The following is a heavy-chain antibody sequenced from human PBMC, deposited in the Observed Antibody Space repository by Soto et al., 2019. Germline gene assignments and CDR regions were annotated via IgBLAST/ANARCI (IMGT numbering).Heavy chain of an antibody. Sequence: QITLKESGPTVVKPTQTLTLTCTFSGFSLSTSGVGVGWIRQPPGKALEWLALIYWDDDKRYSPSLKSRLTITKDTSKNQVVLTMTYMDPVDTATYYCAHRLPTGTYYDLWSGYSQRGYFDYWGQGTLVTVSS. D-gene: IGHD3-3*01. J-gene: IGHJ4*02. CDR2: IYWDDDK. CDR1: GFSLSTSGVG. CDR3: AHRLPTGTYYDLWSGYSQRGYFDY. V-gene: IGHV2-5*02.